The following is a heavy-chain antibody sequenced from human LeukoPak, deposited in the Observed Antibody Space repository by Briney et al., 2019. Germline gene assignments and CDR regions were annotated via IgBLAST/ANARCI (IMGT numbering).Heavy chain of an antibody. Sequence: PSETLSLTCNVSGVSVSDGRYYWTWIRQRPGKGLEWIGYKYFSGSAKYNPSLKSRLTISIDWSRNQFSLQLSSVTAADTATYYCATPYCSTISCLDVFNMWGQGTRVTVSS. CDR3: ATPYCSTISCLDVFNM. V-gene: IGHV4-31*03. D-gene: IGHD2-2*01. CDR1: GVSVSDGRYY. J-gene: IGHJ3*02. CDR2: KYFSGSA.